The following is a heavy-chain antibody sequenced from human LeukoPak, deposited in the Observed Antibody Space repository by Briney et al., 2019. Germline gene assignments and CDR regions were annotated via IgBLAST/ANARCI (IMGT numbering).Heavy chain of an antibody. CDR2: INPNSGGT. Sequence: ASVKVSCKASGYTFTGYYMHWVRQAPGQGLEWMGWINPNSGGTNYAQKFQGRVTMTRDTSISTAYMELSRLRSDDTAVYYCARELEWLLHGAFDIWGQGTMVTVSS. D-gene: IGHD3-3*01. V-gene: IGHV1-2*02. CDR1: GYTFTGYY. CDR3: ARELEWLLHGAFDI. J-gene: IGHJ3*02.